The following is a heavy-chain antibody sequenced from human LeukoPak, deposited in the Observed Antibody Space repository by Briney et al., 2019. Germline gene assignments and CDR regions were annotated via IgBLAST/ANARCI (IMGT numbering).Heavy chain of an antibody. V-gene: IGHV3-23*01. CDR2: ISGSGGST. CDR3: AKGGDRGYDSSMCN. Sequence: GGSLRLSCAASGFTFSSYAMSWVRQAPGKGLEWVSAISGSGGSTYYADSVKGRFTISRDNSKNTLYLQMNSLRAEDTAVYYCAKGGDRGYDSSMCNWGQGNLVTVSS. CDR1: GFTFSSYA. J-gene: IGHJ4*02. D-gene: IGHD5-12*01.